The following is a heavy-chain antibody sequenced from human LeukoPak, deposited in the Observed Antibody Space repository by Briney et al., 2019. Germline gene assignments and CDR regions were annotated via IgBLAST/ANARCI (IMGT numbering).Heavy chain of an antibody. CDR3: ARDVKVGTTSFDY. V-gene: IGHV3-21*01. CDR1: GFTFGTYT. J-gene: IGHJ4*02. D-gene: IGHD1-26*01. Sequence: PGGSLRLSCAASGFTFGTYTMHWVRQAPGKGLEWVSSISSSSSYIYYADSVKGRFTISRDNAKNSLYLQMNSLRAEDTAVYYCARDVKVGTTSFDYWGQGTLVTVSS. CDR2: ISSSSSYI.